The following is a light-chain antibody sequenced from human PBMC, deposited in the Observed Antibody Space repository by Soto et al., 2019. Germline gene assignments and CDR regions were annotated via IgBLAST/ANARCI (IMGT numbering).Light chain of an antibody. Sequence: QSALTQPASVSGSPGQSITISCTATSSDVASYNYVSWYQQHPGKAPKLMIFEVFNRPSGISNRFSGSKSGNTASLTISGLQAGDEADYFCRSYTSSSTLYVFGTGTKVTVL. CDR3: RSYTSSSTLYV. J-gene: IGLJ1*01. CDR2: EVF. CDR1: SSDVASYNY. V-gene: IGLV2-14*01.